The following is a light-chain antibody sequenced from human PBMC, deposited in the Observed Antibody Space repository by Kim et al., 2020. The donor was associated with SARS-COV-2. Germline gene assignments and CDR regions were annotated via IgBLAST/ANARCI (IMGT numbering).Light chain of an antibody. CDR1: KLGDKY. J-gene: IGLJ1*01. CDR2: QDS. CDR3: QAWDSSTAV. V-gene: IGLV3-1*01. Sequence: VSPEQTASITCSGDKLGDKYACWYQQKPGPSPLLVIYQDSKRPSGIPERFSGSNSGNTATLTISGTQAMDEADYYCQAWDSSTAVFGTGTKVTVL.